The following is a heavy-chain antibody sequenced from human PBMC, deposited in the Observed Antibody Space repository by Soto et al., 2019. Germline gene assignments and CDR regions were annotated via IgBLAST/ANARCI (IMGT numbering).Heavy chain of an antibody. V-gene: IGHV5-51*01. CDR3: ARVTYYYDSSGPGAFDI. CDR2: IYPADSDT. CDR1: GYSFASQW. D-gene: IGHD3-22*01. Sequence: GESLKISCKGSGYSFASQWIGWVRQRPGKGLEWMGNIYPADSDTRYSPSFQGQVTISVDKSIRTVYLQWTSLKASDTAIYYCARVTYYYDSSGPGAFDIWGQGTMVTVSS. J-gene: IGHJ3*02.